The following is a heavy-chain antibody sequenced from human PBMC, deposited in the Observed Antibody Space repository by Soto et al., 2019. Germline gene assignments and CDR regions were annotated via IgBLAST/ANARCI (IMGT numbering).Heavy chain of an antibody. CDR3: AKDHYYDSSGYYGADFDI. V-gene: IGHV3-23*01. Sequence: EVQLLESGGGLVQPGGSLRLSCAASGFTFSSYAMSWVRQDPGKGREWVSAISGSGGSTYYADSVKGRFTISRDNSKNTLYLKMNSLRAEDTAVYYCAKDHYYDSSGYYGADFDIWGQGTMVTVSS. J-gene: IGHJ3*02. CDR2: ISGSGGST. D-gene: IGHD3-22*01. CDR1: GFTFSSYA.